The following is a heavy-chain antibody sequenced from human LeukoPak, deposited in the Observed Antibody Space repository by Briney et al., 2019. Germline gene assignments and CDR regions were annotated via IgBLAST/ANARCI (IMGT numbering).Heavy chain of an antibody. CDR3: ARAAAVVVVAATVWFDP. D-gene: IGHD2-15*01. V-gene: IGHV1-18*01. J-gene: IGHJ5*02. CDR2: ISAYNGNT. Sequence: ASVKVSCKASGYTFTSYGISWVRQAPGQGLEWMGWISAYNGNTNYAQKLQGRVTMTTDTSTSTAYMELRSLRSDATAVYYCARAAAVVVVAATVWFDPWGQGTLVTVSS. CDR1: GYTFTSYG.